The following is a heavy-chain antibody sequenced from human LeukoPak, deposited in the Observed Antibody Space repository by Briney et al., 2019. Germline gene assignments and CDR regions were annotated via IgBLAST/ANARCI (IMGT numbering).Heavy chain of an antibody. Sequence: SETLSLTCTVSGGSISSSSYYWGWIRQPPGKGLEWIGSIYYSGSTYYNPSLKSRVTISVDTSKNQFSLKLSSVTAADTAVYYCAKVRSSSPPGVNDYWGQGTLVTVSS. V-gene: IGHV4-39*07. CDR2: IYYSGST. CDR1: GGSISSSSYY. CDR3: AKVRSSSPPGVNDY. D-gene: IGHD6-13*01. J-gene: IGHJ4*02.